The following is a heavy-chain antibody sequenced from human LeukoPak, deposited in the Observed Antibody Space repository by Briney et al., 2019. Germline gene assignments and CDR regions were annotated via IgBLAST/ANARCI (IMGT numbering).Heavy chain of an antibody. Sequence: GGSLRLSCAASGFTFSSYAMSWVRQAPGKGLEWVSAISGSGGSTYYADSVKGRFTISRDNSKNTLYLQMNSLRAVDTAVYYCAKGLSGRGYSYGIYYYYGMDVWGKGTTVTVSS. V-gene: IGHV3-23*01. CDR3: AKGLSGRGYSYGIYYYYGMDV. CDR2: ISGSGGST. J-gene: IGHJ6*04. CDR1: GFTFSSYA. D-gene: IGHD5-18*01.